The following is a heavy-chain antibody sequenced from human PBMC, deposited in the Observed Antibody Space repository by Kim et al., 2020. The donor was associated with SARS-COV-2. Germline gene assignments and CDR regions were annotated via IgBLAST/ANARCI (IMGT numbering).Heavy chain of an antibody. J-gene: IGHJ6*02. CDR1: GGSFSGYY. V-gene: IGHV4-34*01. D-gene: IGHD3-16*01. CDR3: ARGFGGSSGAVYYYYGMDV. CDR2: INHSGST. Sequence: SETLSLTCAVYGGSFSGYYWSWIRQPPGKGLEWIGEINHSGSTNYNPSLKSRVTISVDTSKNQFSLKLSSVTAADTAVYYCARGFGGSSGAVYYYYGMDVWGQGTTVTVSS.